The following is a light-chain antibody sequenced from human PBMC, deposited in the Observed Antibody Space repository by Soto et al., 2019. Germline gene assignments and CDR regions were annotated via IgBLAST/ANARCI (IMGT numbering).Light chain of an antibody. CDR2: GDS. Sequence: QSVLTQPPSVSGAPGQRVTISCTGSSSNIGAGYHVHWYQQLPGAAPKLLIFGDSNRPSGVPDRFSGSKSGTSASLAITGLQADDEADYYCQSSDSRLSGSDVFGTGTKLTVL. CDR1: SSNIGAGYH. J-gene: IGLJ1*01. CDR3: QSSDSRLSGSDV. V-gene: IGLV1-40*01.